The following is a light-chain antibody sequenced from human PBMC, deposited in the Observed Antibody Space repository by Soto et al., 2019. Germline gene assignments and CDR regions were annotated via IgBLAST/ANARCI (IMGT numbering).Light chain of an antibody. CDR3: QQRSNWVLT. J-gene: IGKJ4*01. V-gene: IGKV3-11*01. Sequence: EIVLTQPPATLSLSPRERATLSCRASQSVSSYLAWYQQKPGQAPRLLIYDASNRATGIPARFSGSGSGTDFTLTISSLEPEDFAVYYCQQRSNWVLTFGGGTKVEIK. CDR1: QSVSSY. CDR2: DAS.